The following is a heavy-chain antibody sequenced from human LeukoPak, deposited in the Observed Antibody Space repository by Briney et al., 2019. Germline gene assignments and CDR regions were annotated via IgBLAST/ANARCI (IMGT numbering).Heavy chain of an antibody. CDR3: ARGLGYCSGGSCAAVYFDY. D-gene: IGHD2-15*01. CDR1: GVSISSYY. J-gene: IGHJ4*02. Sequence: SETLSLTCTVSGVSISSYYWSWIRQPPGKGLEWIGYIYYSGSTNYNPSLKSRVTISVDTSKNQFSLKLSSVTAADTAVYYCARGLGYCSGGSCAAVYFDYWGQGTLVTVSS. V-gene: IGHV4-59*12. CDR2: IYYSGST.